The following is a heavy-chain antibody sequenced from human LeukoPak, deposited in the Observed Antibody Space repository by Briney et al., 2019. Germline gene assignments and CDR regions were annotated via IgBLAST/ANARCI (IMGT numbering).Heavy chain of an antibody. CDR2: TYYRSKWYN. D-gene: IGHD2-2*02. CDR1: GDSVSSNSAA. J-gene: IGHJ6*03. V-gene: IGHV6-1*01. CDR3: VRDLVPAAIPYYYYYYMDV. Sequence: SQTLSLTCAISGDSVSSNSAAWNWIRQSPSRGLEWLGRTYYRSKWYNDYAVSVKSRITINPDTSKNQFSLQLNSVTPEDTAVYYCVRDLVPAAIPYYYYYYMDVWGKGTTVTVSS.